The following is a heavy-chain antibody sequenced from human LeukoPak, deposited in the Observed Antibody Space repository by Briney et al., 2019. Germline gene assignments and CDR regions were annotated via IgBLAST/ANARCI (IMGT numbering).Heavy chain of an antibody. CDR3: ARHRGYSYGVPDY. CDR2: IYHSGST. CDR1: DYSISSGYY. Sequence: SETLSLTCAVSDYSISSGYYWGWIRQPPGKGLEWIGSIYHSGSTYYNPSLKSRVTISVDTSKNQFSLKLGSVTAADTAVYYCARHRGYSYGVPDYWGQGTLVTVSS. D-gene: IGHD5-18*01. V-gene: IGHV4-38-2*01. J-gene: IGHJ4*02.